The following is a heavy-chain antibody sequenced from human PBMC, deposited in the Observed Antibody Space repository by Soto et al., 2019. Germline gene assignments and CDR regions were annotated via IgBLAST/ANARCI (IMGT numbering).Heavy chain of an antibody. V-gene: IGHV4-30-4*02. Sequence: PSETLSLTCTVSGASISSGDYYWSWIRQPPGKGLEWIGYIYYSGSTYYNPSLRSRVTLSVDTSKNQFSLKLSSVTAADTAMFYCVRARRYYDSSGYYSGGPGYLYYWGQGTLVTVSS. CDR1: GASISSGDYY. CDR2: IYYSGST. CDR3: VRARRYYDSSGYYSGGPGYLYY. J-gene: IGHJ4*02. D-gene: IGHD3-22*01.